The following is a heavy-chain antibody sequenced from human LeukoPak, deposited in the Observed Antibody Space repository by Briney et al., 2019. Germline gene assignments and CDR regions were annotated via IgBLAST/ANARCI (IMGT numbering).Heavy chain of an antibody. J-gene: IGHJ5*02. CDR1: GGSFSGYY. CDR3: ARANTAFGESWFDP. CDR2: INHSGST. D-gene: IGHD3-10*01. Sequence: PSETLSLTCAVYGGSFSGYYWSWIRQPPGKGLEWIAEINHSGSTNYNPSLKSRLTLSVDTSKNQFSLKLSSVTAADPAVYYCARANTAFGESWFDPWGQGTLVTVSS. V-gene: IGHV4-34*01.